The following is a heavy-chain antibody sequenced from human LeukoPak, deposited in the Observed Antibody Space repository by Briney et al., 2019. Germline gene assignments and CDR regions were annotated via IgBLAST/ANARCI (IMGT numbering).Heavy chain of an antibody. CDR3: ARIRDGYNDAYDI. CDR1: GYTFTGYY. J-gene: IGHJ3*02. V-gene: IGHV1-46*01. D-gene: IGHD5-24*01. Sequence: ASVKVSCKASGYTFTGYYMHWVRQAPGQVLEWMGLINPDGGNTNYAQNFQGRVTLTRDTSTSTVYMELSSLRSEDTAIYYCARIRDGYNDAYDIWGQGTVVTVPS. CDR2: INPDGGNT.